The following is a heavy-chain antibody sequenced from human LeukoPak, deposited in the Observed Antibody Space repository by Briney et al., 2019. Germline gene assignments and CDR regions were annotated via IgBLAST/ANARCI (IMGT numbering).Heavy chain of an antibody. V-gene: IGHV4-61*02. D-gene: IGHD2-15*01. CDR3: ARNSCSGGSCYENRGYFDY. J-gene: IGHJ4*02. CDR1: GGSISSSSYY. CDR2: IYISGST. Sequence: SETLSLTCTVSGGSISSSSYYWSWIRQPAGKGLEWIGRIYISGSTNYNPSLKSRVTISVDTSKNQFSLKLSSVTAADTAVYYCARNSCSGGSCYENRGYFDYWGQGTLVTVSS.